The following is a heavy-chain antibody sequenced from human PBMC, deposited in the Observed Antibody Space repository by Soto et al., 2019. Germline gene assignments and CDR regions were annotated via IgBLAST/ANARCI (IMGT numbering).Heavy chain of an antibody. CDR3: ARTGYCSSTSCYVLEPPNYYYYYMDV. CDR1: GFTFSSYS. D-gene: IGHD2-2*01. Sequence: GGSLRLSCAASGFTFSSYSMNWVRQAPGKGLEWVSSISSSSSYIYYADSVKGRFTISRDNAKNSLYLQMNSLRAEDTAVYYCARTGYCSSTSCYVLEPPNYYYYYMDVWGKGTTVTVSS. J-gene: IGHJ6*03. CDR2: ISSSSSYI. V-gene: IGHV3-21*01.